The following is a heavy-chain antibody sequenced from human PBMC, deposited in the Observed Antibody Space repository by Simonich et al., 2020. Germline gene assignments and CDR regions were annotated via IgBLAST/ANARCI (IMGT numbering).Heavy chain of an antibody. Sequence: QVQLQESGPGLVKPSETLSLTCTVSGGSISSYYWSWIRQPPGKGLEWIGYIYYSGSTNHNPSLKSRVTISVDTSKNQFSLKRSAVTAADTAVYYCARHKFWGEVVTAIPGYWYFDLWGRGTLVTVSS. V-gene: IGHV4-59*08. CDR1: GGSISSYY. CDR2: IYYSGST. D-gene: IGHD2-21*02. CDR3: ARHKFWGEVVTAIPGYWYFDL. J-gene: IGHJ2*01.